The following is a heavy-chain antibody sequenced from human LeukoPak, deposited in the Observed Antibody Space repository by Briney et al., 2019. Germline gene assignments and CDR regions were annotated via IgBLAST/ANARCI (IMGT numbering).Heavy chain of an antibody. CDR1: GGSISSGGYY. Sequence: PSETLSLTCTVSGGSISSGGYYWSWIRQHPGKGLEWIGYIYYSGSTYYNPSLKSRVTISVDTSKNQFSLKLSSVTAADTAVYYCARVGVGDYWTGGFDQWGQGTLVTVSS. D-gene: IGHD4-17*01. CDR2: IYYSGST. V-gene: IGHV4-30-4*08. CDR3: ARVGVGDYWTGGFDQ. J-gene: IGHJ4*02.